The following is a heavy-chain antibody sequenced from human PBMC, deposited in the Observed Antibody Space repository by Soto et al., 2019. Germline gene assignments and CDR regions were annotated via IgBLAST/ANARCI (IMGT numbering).Heavy chain of an antibody. D-gene: IGHD4-17*01. J-gene: IGHJ5*02. CDR3: ARHDGTVTLNWFDP. Sequence: SETLSLTCTVSGDSISSSGTYWGWIRQPPGKGLEWIGSVYYGGRTYYNPSLKSRVTISVDTSKNQFSLNLTSVTAADTAVYYCARHDGTVTLNWFDPWGQGTLVTVSS. CDR2: VYYGGRT. CDR1: GDSISSSGTY. V-gene: IGHV4-39*01.